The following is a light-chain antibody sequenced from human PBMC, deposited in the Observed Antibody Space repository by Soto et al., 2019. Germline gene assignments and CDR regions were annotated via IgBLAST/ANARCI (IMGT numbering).Light chain of an antibody. CDR3: QTWGPGIVV. V-gene: IGLV4-69*01. Sequence: QSVLTQSPSASASLGASVKLTCTLSSGHSSYAIAWHQQQPEKGPRYLMKLNSDGSHSKGDGIPDRFSGSSSGAERYLTISSLQSEDEADYSCQTWGPGIVVFGGGTKVTVL. J-gene: IGLJ2*01. CDR1: SGHSSYA. CDR2: LNSDGSH.